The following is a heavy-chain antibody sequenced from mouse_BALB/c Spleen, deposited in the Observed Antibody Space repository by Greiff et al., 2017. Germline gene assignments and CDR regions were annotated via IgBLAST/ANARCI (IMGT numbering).Heavy chain of an antibody. Sequence: QVQLKESGAELVKPGASVKLSCKASGYTFTRYYMYWVKQRPGQGLEWIGEINPSNGGTNFNEKFKNKATLTVDKSSSTAYMQLSSLTSEDSAVYYCTRWGTPLANWDLYYAMDYWGQGTSVTVSS. V-gene: IGHV1S81*02. CDR2: INPSNGGT. D-gene: IGHD4-1*01. CDR3: TRWGTPLANWDLYYAMDY. CDR1: GYTFTRYY. J-gene: IGHJ4*01.